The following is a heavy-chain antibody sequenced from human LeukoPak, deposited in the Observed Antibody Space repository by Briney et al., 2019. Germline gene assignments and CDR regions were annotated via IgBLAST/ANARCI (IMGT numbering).Heavy chain of an antibody. V-gene: IGHV3-48*04. CDR2: ISSSSSTI. Sequence: GGSLRLSCAASGFTFSSYTMNWVRQAPGKGLEWVSYISSSSSTIYYADSVKGRFTISRDNAKNSLSLQMNNLRVEDTAVYYCARQVWSGWSREFDFWGQGTLVTVSS. CDR1: GFTFSSYT. J-gene: IGHJ4*02. CDR3: ARQVWSGWSREFDF. D-gene: IGHD6-19*01.